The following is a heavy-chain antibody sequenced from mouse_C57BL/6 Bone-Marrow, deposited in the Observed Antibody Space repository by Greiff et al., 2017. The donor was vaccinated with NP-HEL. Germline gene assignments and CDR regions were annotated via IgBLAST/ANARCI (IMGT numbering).Heavy chain of an antibody. V-gene: IGHV1-81*01. CDR2: IYPRSGNT. CDR3: AREDLTGTGYYFDY. CDR1: GYTFTSYG. J-gene: IGHJ2*01. D-gene: IGHD4-1*01. Sequence: QVQLQQSGAELARPGASVKLSCKASGYTFTSYGISWVKQRTGQGLEWIGEIYPRSGNTYYNEKFKGKATLTADKSSSTAYMELRSLTSEDSAVYYCAREDLTGTGYYFDYWGQGTTLTVSS.